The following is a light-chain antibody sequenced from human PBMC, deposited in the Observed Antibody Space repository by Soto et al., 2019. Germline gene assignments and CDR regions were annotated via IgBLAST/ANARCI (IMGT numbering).Light chain of an antibody. Sequence: DIQMTQSPSSLSASVGDRVTISCRASQSISTYLNWYRQKPGKAPELLIYAASSLHSGVPSRFSGSGSGTDFTLTITSLQPEDFSTYYCQQSYSSPYTFGQGTKLEIK. CDR1: QSISTY. V-gene: IGKV1-39*01. CDR2: AAS. J-gene: IGKJ2*01. CDR3: QQSYSSPYT.